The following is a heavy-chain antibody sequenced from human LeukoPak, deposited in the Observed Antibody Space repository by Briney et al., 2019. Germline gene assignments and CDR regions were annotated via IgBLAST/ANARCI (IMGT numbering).Heavy chain of an antibody. CDR1: GGSISSGGYY. CDR2: IYYSGST. Sequence: PSETLSLTCTVSGGSISSGGYYWSWIRQHPGKGLEWIGYIYYSGSTNHNPSLKSRVTISIDTSKNQFSLKLSSVTAADTAVYYCARLSIAALSSPDYWGQGTLVTVSS. CDR3: ARLSIAALSSPDY. V-gene: IGHV4-61*08. D-gene: IGHD6-6*01. J-gene: IGHJ4*02.